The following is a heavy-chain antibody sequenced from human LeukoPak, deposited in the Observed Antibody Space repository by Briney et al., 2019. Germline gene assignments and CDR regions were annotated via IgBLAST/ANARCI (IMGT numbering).Heavy chain of an antibody. CDR3: ARDRVGRYYYYYYMDV. CDR2: INPNSGGT. Sequence: GASVKVSCKASGYTFTGYYMHWVRHAPGQGLEWMGWINPNSGGTNYAQKFQGRVTMTRDTSISTAYMELSRLRSDDTAVYYCARDRVGRYYYYYYMDVWGKGTTVTVSS. J-gene: IGHJ6*03. CDR1: GYTFTGYY. D-gene: IGHD3-10*01. V-gene: IGHV1-2*02.